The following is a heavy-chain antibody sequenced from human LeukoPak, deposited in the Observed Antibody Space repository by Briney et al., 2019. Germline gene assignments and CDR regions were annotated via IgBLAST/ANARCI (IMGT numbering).Heavy chain of an antibody. Sequence: AGGSLRLSCAASGFTFSSYAMSWVRQAPGKGLEWVSAISCSGGSTYYADSVKGRFTISRDNSKNTLYLQMNSLRAEDTAVYYCAKDHALTQYSSGWIVDYWGQGTLVTVSS. V-gene: IGHV3-23*01. D-gene: IGHD6-19*01. CDR1: GFTFSSYA. CDR3: AKDHALTQYSSGWIVDY. J-gene: IGHJ4*02. CDR2: ISCSGGST.